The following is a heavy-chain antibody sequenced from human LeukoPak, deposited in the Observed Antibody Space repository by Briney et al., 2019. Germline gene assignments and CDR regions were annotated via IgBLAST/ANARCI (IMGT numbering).Heavy chain of an antibody. CDR3: ARAPLPSRHYYYYMDV. Sequence: PSQTLSLTCTVSGGSISSGSYYWSWIRQPAGKGLEWIGRIYTSGSTNYNPSLKSRVTISVDTSKNQFSLKLSSVTAADTAVYYCARAPLPSRHYYYYMDVWGKGTTVTVSS. J-gene: IGHJ6*03. CDR1: GGSISSGSYY. D-gene: IGHD2-2*01. CDR2: IYTSGST. V-gene: IGHV4-61*02.